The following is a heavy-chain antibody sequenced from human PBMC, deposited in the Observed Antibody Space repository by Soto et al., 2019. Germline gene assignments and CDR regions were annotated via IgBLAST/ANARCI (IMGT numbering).Heavy chain of an antibody. D-gene: IGHD1-26*01. J-gene: IGHJ6*02. Sequence: ASVKGSFKASGFTFSSSAMQWVRQARGQRLDCIGWIVVGSGNTNYAQKFKVRVTITRDMSTSTAYVDLSSLSSEETAFYYCEAWEAIMDDYYVMDFWGQRTTVTGS. CDR2: IVVGSGNT. CDR1: GFTFSSSA. CDR3: EAWEAIMDDYYVMDF. V-gene: IGHV1-58*02.